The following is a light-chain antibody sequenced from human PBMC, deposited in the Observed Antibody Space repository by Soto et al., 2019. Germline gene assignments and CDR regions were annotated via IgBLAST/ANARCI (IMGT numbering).Light chain of an antibody. CDR2: AAS. J-gene: IGKJ1*01. CDR1: QRFNNY. Sequence: DVQMTQSPSSLSASLGDRVTITCRASQRFNNYLNWYQQKPGEAPKLLISAASSLQIGVPSRFGGSGSGTDFTLAISGLQPEDFVIYYCQQSYITPWTFGQGTKVDI. V-gene: IGKV1-39*01. CDR3: QQSYITPWT.